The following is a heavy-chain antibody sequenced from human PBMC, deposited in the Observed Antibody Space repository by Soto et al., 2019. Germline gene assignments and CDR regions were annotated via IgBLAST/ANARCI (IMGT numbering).Heavy chain of an antibody. CDR1: GYTFTSYG. D-gene: IGHD6-19*01. CDR3: ARGQSVAGTFDY. J-gene: IGHJ4*02. V-gene: IGHV1-18*01. Sequence: VSVEVSCKASGYTFTSYGISWVRQAPGQGLEWMGWISAYNGNTNYAQKLQGRVTMTTDTSTSTAYMELRSLRSDDTAVYYCARGQSVAGTFDYWGQGTLVTVSS. CDR2: ISAYNGNT.